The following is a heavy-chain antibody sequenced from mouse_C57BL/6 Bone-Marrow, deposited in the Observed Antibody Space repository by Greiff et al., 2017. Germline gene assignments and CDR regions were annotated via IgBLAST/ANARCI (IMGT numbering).Heavy chain of an antibody. CDR2: IDPSDSYT. Sequence: QVQLQQPGAELVKPGASVKLSCKASGYTFTSYWMQWVKQRPGQGLEWIGEIDPSDSYTNYNQKFKGKATLTVDTSSSTAYMQLSSLTSEDSAVYYCARDLSYYGSSYGFAYWGQGTLVTVSA. J-gene: IGHJ3*01. CDR1: GYTFTSYW. CDR3: ARDLSYYGSSYGFAY. V-gene: IGHV1-50*01. D-gene: IGHD1-1*01.